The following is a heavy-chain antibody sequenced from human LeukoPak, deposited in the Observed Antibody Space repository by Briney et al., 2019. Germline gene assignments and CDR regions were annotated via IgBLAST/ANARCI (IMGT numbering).Heavy chain of an antibody. Sequence: SETLSLTCTVSGGSISSYYWSWIRQPPGKGLEWIGYIYYSGSTNYNPSLKSRVTISVDTSKNQFSLKLSSVTAADTAVYYCARVMYYYDSSGYYSTYYFDYWGQGTLVTVSS. J-gene: IGHJ4*02. CDR1: GGSISSYY. CDR3: ARVMYYYDSSGYYSTYYFDY. V-gene: IGHV4-59*01. D-gene: IGHD3-22*01. CDR2: IYYSGST.